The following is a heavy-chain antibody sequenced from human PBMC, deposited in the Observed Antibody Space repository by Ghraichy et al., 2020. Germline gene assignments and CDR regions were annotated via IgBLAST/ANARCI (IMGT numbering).Heavy chain of an antibody. CDR1: GFTVSSNY. Sequence: GESLNISCAASGFTVSSNYMSWVRQAPGKGLEWVSVIYSGGSTYYADSVKGRFTISRDNSKNTLYLQMNSLRAEDTAVYYCVGPSVTQVYWGQGTLVTVSS. CDR3: VGPSVTQVY. D-gene: IGHD4-23*01. V-gene: IGHV3-53*01. J-gene: IGHJ4*02. CDR2: IYSGGST.